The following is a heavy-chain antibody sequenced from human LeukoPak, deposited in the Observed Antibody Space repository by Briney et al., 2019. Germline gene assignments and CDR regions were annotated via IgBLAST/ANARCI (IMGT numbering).Heavy chain of an antibody. CDR1: GFTFDDYA. CDR3: AKDTGGGIYDILTGLDY. J-gene: IGHJ4*02. CDR2: ISWNSGSI. V-gene: IGHV3-9*01. Sequence: PGRSLRLSCAASGFTFDDYAMHWVRQAPGKGLEWVSGISWNSGSIGYADSVKGRFTISRDNAKNSLYLQMNSLRAEDTALYYCAKDTGGGIYDILTGLDYWGQGTLVTVSS. D-gene: IGHD3-9*01.